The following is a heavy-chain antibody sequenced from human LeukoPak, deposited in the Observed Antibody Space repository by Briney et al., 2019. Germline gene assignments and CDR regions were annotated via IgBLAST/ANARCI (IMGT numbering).Heavy chain of an antibody. V-gene: IGHV1-2*02. CDR3: ARDGSPYSSGWYGGNWFDP. D-gene: IGHD6-19*01. CDR2: INPNSGGT. Sequence: ASVKVSCKASGYTFTGYYMHWVRQAPGQGLEWMGWINPNSGGTNYAQKFQGRVTMTRDMSISTAYMELSRLRSDDTAVYYCARDGSPYSSGWYGGNWFDPWGQGTLVTVSS. J-gene: IGHJ5*02. CDR1: GYTFTGYY.